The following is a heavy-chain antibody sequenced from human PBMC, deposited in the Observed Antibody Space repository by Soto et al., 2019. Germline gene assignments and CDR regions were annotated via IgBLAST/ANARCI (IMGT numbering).Heavy chain of an antibody. J-gene: IGHJ4*02. CDR2: IIPIFGTP. D-gene: IGHD3-10*01. V-gene: IGHV1-69*01. CDR3: ARDRDNSSSGNYYNRIDV. CDR1: GGIFSTYA. Sequence: QVQLVQSGAEVKKPGSSVKVSCKASGGIFSTYAISWLRQAPGQGLEWMGGIIPIFGTPNYAQRFQGRATITAEESTTTSYMELSRLKSEDTAVYYCARDRDNSSSGNYYNRIDVWGQGTLVTVSS.